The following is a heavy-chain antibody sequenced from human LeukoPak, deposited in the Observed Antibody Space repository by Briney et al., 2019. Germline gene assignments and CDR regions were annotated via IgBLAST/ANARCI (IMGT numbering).Heavy chain of an antibody. CDR2: ISHTGVT. V-gene: IGHV4-38-2*02. Sequence: SETLSLTCSVSGFSISGAYHWGWIRQPPGGRLEWIGSISHTGVTYYNPSIKSQLTISLDTSKDQFSLQLTSVTAADTAMYYCARDDTGFEYWGQGIVVTVSS. CDR3: ARDDTGFEY. J-gene: IGHJ4*02. CDR1: GFSISGAYH. D-gene: IGHD1-1*01.